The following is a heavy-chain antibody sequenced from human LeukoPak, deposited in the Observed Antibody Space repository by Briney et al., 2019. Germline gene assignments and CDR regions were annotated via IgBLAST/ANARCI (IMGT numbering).Heavy chain of an antibody. CDR2: ISSSGSTI. D-gene: IGHD6-6*01. CDR1: GFTFSSYE. J-gene: IGHJ4*02. Sequence: GGSLRLSCAASGFTFSSYELNWVRQAPGKGLEWVSYISSSGSTIYYADSVKGRFTISRDNAKNSLYLQMNSLRAEDTAVYYCARVRAVRWGFEYWGQGTLVTVSS. CDR3: ARVRAVRWGFEY. V-gene: IGHV3-48*03.